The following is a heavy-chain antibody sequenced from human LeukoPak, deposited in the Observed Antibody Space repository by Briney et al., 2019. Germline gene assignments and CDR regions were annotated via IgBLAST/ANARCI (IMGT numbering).Heavy chain of an antibody. V-gene: IGHV4-39*01. CDR2: IYYSGRP. CDR3: ARXLEXVSLTLSGVFDS. D-gene: IGHD3-10*02. J-gene: IGHJ4*02. Sequence: SETLSLTCTVSGGSIYSTYYYWGWIRQPPGKGLEWIGSIYYSGRPYYSPSLKSRVTISVDTSNNQFSLKLNSVTAADTAVYYCARXLEXVSLTLSGVFDSWGQGTLVTVSS. CDR1: GGSIYSTYYY.